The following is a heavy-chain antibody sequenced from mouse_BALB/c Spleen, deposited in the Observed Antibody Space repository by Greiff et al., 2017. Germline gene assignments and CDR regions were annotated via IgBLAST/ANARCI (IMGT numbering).Heavy chain of an antibody. D-gene: IGHD2-3*01. Sequence: EVMLVESGPELVKPGASVKISCKASGYSFTGYFMNWVMQSHGKSLEWIGRINPYNGDTFYNQKFKGKATLTVDKSSSTAHMELRSLASEDSAVYYCARDDGYHYFDYWGQGTTLTVSS. CDR2: INPYNGDT. CDR1: GYSFTGYF. J-gene: IGHJ2*01. V-gene: IGHV1-20*02. CDR3: ARDDGYHYFDY.